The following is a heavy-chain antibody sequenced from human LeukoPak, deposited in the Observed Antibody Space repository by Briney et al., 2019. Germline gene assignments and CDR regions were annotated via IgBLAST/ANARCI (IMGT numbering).Heavy chain of an antibody. CDR3: ARGGVVPAAMGV. Sequence: SETLSLTCTVSGGSISSYYWSWIRQPPGKGLEWIGYIYYSGSTNYNPSLKSRVTISVDTSKNQFSLKLSSVTAADTAVYYCARGGVVPAAMGVWGQGTLVTVSS. CDR1: GGSISSYY. J-gene: IGHJ4*02. CDR2: IYYSGST. D-gene: IGHD2-2*01. V-gene: IGHV4-59*01.